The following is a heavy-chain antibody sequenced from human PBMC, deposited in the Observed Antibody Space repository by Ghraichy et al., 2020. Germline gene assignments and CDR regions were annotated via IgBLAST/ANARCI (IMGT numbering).Heavy chain of an antibody. J-gene: IGHJ4*02. CDR2: ISWNSGTL. CDR3: ANGRIYCNNNSYVGVVDY. D-gene: IGHD2/OR15-2a*01. V-gene: IGHV3-9*01. Sequence: SLNISCAASGFTFDDYAMHWVRQAPGKGLEWVSGISWNSGTLGYADSVKGRFTISRDNDKNYLYLQMNSLRVEDTDLYYYANGRIYCNNNSYVGVVDYWGQGTLVTVSS. CDR1: GFTFDDYA.